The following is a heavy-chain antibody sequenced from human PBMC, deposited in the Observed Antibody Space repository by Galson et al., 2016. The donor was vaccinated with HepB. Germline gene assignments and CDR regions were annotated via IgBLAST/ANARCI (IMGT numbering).Heavy chain of an antibody. J-gene: IGHJ6*02. CDR3: ARRYCSSATCYRGSYDVDV. V-gene: IGHV4-59*08. Sequence: SETLSLTCTVSGGSISSDYWTWIRQPPGKGLEWIGYIYNSGSTDYNPSLRSRVTISLDTSKNQFSLRLSSVAAADTAVYYCARRYCSSATCYRGSYDVDVWGQGTTVTVSS. D-gene: IGHD2-2*01. CDR2: IYNSGST. CDR1: GGSISSDY.